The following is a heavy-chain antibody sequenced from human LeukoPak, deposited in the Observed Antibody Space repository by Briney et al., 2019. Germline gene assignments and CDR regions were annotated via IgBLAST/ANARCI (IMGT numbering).Heavy chain of an antibody. D-gene: IGHD3-16*02. CDR3: ASSAYDYVWGSYRYYFDY. CDR2: ISSSSSYI. V-gene: IGHV3-21*01. CDR1: GFTFSSYS. Sequence: GGSLRLSCAASGFTFSSYSMNWVRQAPGKGLEWVSSISSSSSYIYYADSGKGRFTISRDNAKNSLYLQMNSLRAEDTAVYYCASSAYDYVWGSYRYYFDYWGQGTLVTVSS. J-gene: IGHJ4*02.